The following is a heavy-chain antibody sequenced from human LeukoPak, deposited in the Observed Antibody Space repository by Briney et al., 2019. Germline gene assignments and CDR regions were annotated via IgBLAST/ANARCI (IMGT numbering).Heavy chain of an antibody. CDR1: GFTFSNYP. V-gene: IGHV3-30*04. Sequence: GRSLRLSCAASGFTFSNYPMHWVRQAPGKGLEWVAVVSDDGNNIYHADSVKGRFTISRDNSKNTLYLQTNSLRAEDTALYYCARHSDFWNGYYMNYWGQGTLVTVSS. D-gene: IGHD3/OR15-3a*01. J-gene: IGHJ4*02. CDR3: ARHSDFWNGYYMNY. CDR2: VSDDGNNI.